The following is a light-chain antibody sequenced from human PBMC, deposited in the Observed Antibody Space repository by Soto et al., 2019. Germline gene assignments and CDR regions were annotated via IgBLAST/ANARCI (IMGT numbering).Light chain of an antibody. CDR1: SNDVGGYDY. V-gene: IGLV2-11*01. J-gene: IGLJ7*01. Sequence: QSVLTQPRSVSGSPEQSVTISCTGTSNDVGGYDYVSWYQQHPGEAPKLIIYDVTERPSGVPNRFSGSKSGNTASLTISGLQVEDEADYYCFSYADNSLILGGGTQLTVL. CDR2: DVT. CDR3: FSYADNSLI.